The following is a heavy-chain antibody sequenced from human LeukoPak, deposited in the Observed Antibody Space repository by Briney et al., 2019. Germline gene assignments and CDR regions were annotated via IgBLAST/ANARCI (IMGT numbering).Heavy chain of an antibody. CDR1: GYTFTGYY. CDR2: INPNSGGT. J-gene: IGHJ4*02. D-gene: IGHD6-19*01. Sequence: ASVKVSCKASGYTFTGYYMHWVRQAPGQGLEWMGWINPNSGGTNYAQKFQGRVTMTRDTSISTACMELSRLRSDDTAVYYCARDFEQWPSLFDYWGQGTLVTVSS. CDR3: ARDFEQWPSLFDY. V-gene: IGHV1-2*02.